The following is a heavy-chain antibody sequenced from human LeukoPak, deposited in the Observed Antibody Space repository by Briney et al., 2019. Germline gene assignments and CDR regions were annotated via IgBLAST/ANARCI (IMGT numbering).Heavy chain of an antibody. CDR1: GGSISSSSYS. V-gene: IGHV4-39*01. CDR2: IYYSGST. CDR3: ARHSSGWYWFDY. Sequence: PSETLSLTCTVSGGSISSSSYSWGWIRQPPGKGLEWIGSIYYSGSTYYNPSLKSRVTISVDTSKNQFSLKLYSVTAADTAVYYCARHSSGWYWFDYWGQGTLVTVSS. D-gene: IGHD6-19*01. J-gene: IGHJ4*02.